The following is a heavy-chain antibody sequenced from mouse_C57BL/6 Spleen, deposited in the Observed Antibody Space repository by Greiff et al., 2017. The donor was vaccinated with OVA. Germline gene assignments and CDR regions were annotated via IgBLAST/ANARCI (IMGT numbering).Heavy chain of an antibody. CDR3: AKDKSYEIFDY. Sequence: EVKLVESGGGLVKPGGSLKLSCAASGFTFSSYAMSWVRQTPEKRLEWVATISDGGSYTYYPDNVKGRFTISRDNAKNNLYLQMSHLKSEDTAMYYCAKDKSYEIFDYWGQGTTLTVSS. D-gene: IGHD2-12*01. CDR1: GFTFSSYA. V-gene: IGHV5-4*01. J-gene: IGHJ2*01. CDR2: ISDGGSYT.